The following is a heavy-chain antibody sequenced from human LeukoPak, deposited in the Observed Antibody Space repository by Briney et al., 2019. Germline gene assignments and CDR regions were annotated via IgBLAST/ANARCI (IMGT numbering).Heavy chain of an antibody. V-gene: IGHV3-53*01. J-gene: IGHJ6*04. D-gene: IGHD1-26*01. CDR1: GFTVNTNY. Sequence: GGSLRLSCAASGFTVNTNYMSWVRQAPGKGLEWVSIMHSVGTTYYADSVKGRFTFSRDNSKNTLYLQMNNLRAEDTAVYYCARDGSSGRGYYYYYGMDVWGEGTTVAVSS. CDR3: ARDGSSGRGYYYYYGMDV. CDR2: MHSVGTT.